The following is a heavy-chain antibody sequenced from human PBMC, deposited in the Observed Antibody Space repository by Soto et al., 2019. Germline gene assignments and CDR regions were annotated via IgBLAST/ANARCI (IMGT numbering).Heavy chain of an antibody. CDR3: ARETVESEYDILTGYPLDI. J-gene: IGHJ3*02. V-gene: IGHV1-3*04. D-gene: IGHD3-9*01. Sequence: QVQFVQSGAEVKKPGASVKVSCKASGYSFTKYAMHWVRQAPGQRLEWMGWINTANGNRKYSQQFQGRVTIARDRPATTVYMELSSLTSEDTAVYYCARETVESEYDILTGYPLDIWGQGTMVIVSS. CDR1: GYSFTKYA. CDR2: INTANGNR.